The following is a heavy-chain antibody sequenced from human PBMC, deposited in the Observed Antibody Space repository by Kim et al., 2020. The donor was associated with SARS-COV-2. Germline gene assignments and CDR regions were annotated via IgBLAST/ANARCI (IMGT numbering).Heavy chain of an antibody. CDR1: GFTFSSYG. D-gene: IGHD3-10*01. Sequence: GGSLRLSCAASGFTFSSYGMHWVRQAPGKGLEWVAVISYDGSNKYYADSVKGRFTISRDNSKNTLYLQMNSLRAEDTAVYYCARDWSNSMGSLWGQGTLVTVSS. CDR3: ARDWSNSMGSL. J-gene: IGHJ4*02. V-gene: IGHV3-33*05. CDR2: ISYDGSNK.